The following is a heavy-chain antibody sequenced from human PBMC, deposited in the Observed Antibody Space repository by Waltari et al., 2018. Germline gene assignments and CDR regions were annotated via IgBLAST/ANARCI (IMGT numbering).Heavy chain of an antibody. CDR3: AKDRSLTSWFDP. CDR1: GFPFSSYA. V-gene: IGHV3-23*01. Sequence: EVQLLESGGGLVPPGGSLRLSCAASGFPFSSYAMSWFRQAPGKGLEWVSAISGSGGSTYYADSVKGRFTISRDNSKNTLYLQMNSLRAEDTAVYYCAKDRSLTSWFDPWGQGTLVTVSS. CDR2: ISGSGGST. J-gene: IGHJ5*02.